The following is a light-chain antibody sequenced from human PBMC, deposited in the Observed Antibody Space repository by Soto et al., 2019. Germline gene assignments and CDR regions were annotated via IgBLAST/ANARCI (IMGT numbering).Light chain of an antibody. J-gene: IGKJ2*01. V-gene: IGKV2-24*01. CDR2: KTS. Sequence: DIVMTQTPLSSPVTLGQPASISCRSSQSLLDSDGDTYLSWLQQRPGQPPSLLIYKTSSRFSGVPDRFSGSGAGTDFTLKISRVEVEDVGVYYCMQATQFPHTFGQGTKLEI. CDR3: MQATQFPHT. CDR1: QSLLDSDGDTY.